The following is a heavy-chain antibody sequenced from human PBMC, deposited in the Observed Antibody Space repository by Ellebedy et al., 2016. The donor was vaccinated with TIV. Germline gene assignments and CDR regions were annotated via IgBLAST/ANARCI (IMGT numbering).Heavy chain of an antibody. Sequence: GESLKISCQVFGYSFTSYWVGWVRQMPGKGPEWMGIILPANSDIRYSPSFEGQVTISADKSISTAYLQWSSLKASDTAIYYCARTSGYSRNWGLDLWGQGTLVTVSS. CDR1: GYSFTSYW. V-gene: IGHV5-51*01. CDR3: ARTSGYSRNWGLDL. J-gene: IGHJ5*02. CDR2: ILPANSDI. D-gene: IGHD6-13*01.